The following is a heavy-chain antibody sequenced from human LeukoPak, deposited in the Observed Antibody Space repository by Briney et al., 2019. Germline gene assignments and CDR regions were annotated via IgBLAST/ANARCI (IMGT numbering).Heavy chain of an antibody. Sequence: SETLSLTCTVSGGSISSYYWSWIRQPPGKGLEWIGYIYYSGSTNYNPSLKSRVTISVDTSKNQFSLKLSSVTDADTAVYYCARHSSGWFYGMDVWGQGTTVTVSS. J-gene: IGHJ6*02. CDR1: GGSISSYY. CDR3: ARHSSGWFYGMDV. CDR2: IYYSGST. V-gene: IGHV4-59*08. D-gene: IGHD6-19*01.